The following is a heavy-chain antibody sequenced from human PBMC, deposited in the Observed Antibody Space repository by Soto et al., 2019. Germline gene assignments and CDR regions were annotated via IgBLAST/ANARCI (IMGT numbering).Heavy chain of an antibody. CDR2: IKEDGSER. J-gene: IGHJ5*02. D-gene: IGHD2-15*01. V-gene: IGHV3-7*05. CDR3: ARDTYCSGGNCYVVRWFDP. Sequence: PGGSLRLSCAASGFTFSRYWMSGVRQAPGKGLEWVANIKEDGSERYYVDSVKGRLTISRDNAKNSLYLQLNSLRVEDTAMYYCARDTYCSGGNCYVVRWFDPWGQGTLVTVSS. CDR1: GFTFSRYW.